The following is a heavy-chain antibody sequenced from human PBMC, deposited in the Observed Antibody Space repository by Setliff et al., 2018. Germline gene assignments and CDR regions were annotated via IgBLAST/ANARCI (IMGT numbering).Heavy chain of an antibody. CDR1: GGSISSGGYY. CDR3: ARDRITIFGVVIPFDY. D-gene: IGHD3-3*01. J-gene: IGHJ4*02. V-gene: IGHV4-61*08. Sequence: PSETLSLTCTVSGGSISSGGYYWSWIRQPPGKGLEWIGYIYYSGSTYYNPSLKSRVTISVDTSKNQFSLKLSSVTAADTAVYYCARDRITIFGVVIPFDYWGQGTLVTVSS. CDR2: IYYSGST.